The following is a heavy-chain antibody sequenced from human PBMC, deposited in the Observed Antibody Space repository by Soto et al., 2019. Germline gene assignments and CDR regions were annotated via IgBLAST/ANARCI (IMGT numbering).Heavy chain of an antibody. CDR2: IYPGDSDT. CDR3: ASFAYGEMATNKGTVDN. J-gene: IGHJ3*02. Sequence: GEFLKISCKGSGYSFTSYWIGWVRQMPGKGLEWMEIIYPGDSDTRYSPSFQGQVTISADKSISTAFLQWSSLKASDTAMYYCASFAYGEMATNKGTVDNGGQGTMATVPS. CDR1: GYSFTSYW. D-gene: IGHD5-12*01. V-gene: IGHV5-51*01.